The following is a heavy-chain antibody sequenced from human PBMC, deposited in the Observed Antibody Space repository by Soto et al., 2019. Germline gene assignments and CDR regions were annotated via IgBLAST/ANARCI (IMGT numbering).Heavy chain of an antibody. CDR2: IYYTGST. CDR1: GGSISSYY. Sequence: PEETLSLTCTVSGGSISSYYWSWIRQPPGKGLQWIGYIYYTGSTNYNPSLKSRVTISVDTSKNQFSLKLSSVTAADTAVYYCARSDYYYVDVWGKGTTVTVSS. CDR3: ARSDYYYVDV. V-gene: IGHV4-59*01. J-gene: IGHJ6*03.